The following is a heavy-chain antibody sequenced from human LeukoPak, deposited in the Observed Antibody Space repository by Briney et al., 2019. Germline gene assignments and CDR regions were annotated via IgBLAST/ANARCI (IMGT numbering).Heavy chain of an antibody. Sequence: PSETLSLTCTVSGGSISSYYWSGIRQPPGKGLEWIGYIYYSGSTNYNPSLKSRVTISVDTSKNQFSLKLSSVTAADTAVYYCARDNYYGSGSYYNVGLDYWGQGTLVTVSS. V-gene: IGHV4-59*01. CDR2: IYYSGST. CDR3: ARDNYYGSGSYYNVGLDY. D-gene: IGHD3-10*01. CDR1: GGSISSYY. J-gene: IGHJ4*02.